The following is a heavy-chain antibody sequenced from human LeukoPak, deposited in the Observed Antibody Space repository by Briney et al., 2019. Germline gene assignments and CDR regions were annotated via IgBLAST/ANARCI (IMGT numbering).Heavy chain of an antibody. CDR2: ISGSGDST. Sequence: TGGSLRLSCAASGFTFSSYAMNWIRQVPGEGLEWVSAISGSGDSTYYGDSVKGRFTISRDNSKSTLYLQMNSLRAEDTALYYCAKARGYSSSSENNWFDPWGQGTLVTVSS. V-gene: IGHV3-23*01. D-gene: IGHD6-6*01. CDR3: AKARGYSSSSENNWFDP. J-gene: IGHJ5*02. CDR1: GFTFSSYA.